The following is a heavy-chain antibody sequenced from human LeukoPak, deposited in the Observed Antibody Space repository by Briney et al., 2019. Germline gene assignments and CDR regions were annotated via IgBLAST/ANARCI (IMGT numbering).Heavy chain of an antibody. J-gene: IGHJ5*02. D-gene: IGHD2-15*01. V-gene: IGHV3-23*01. Sequence: GGSLRLSCAASGFPFSSHAMSWVRQPPGKGLEWVAAISNGKTYYADSVRGRFAISRDDSTNTVYPRMNSLRDEDTALYHCVREAGYCAPVCVKTNWFDPWGQGALVTVSS. CDR2: ISNGKT. CDR3: VREAGYCAPVCVKTNWFDP. CDR1: GFPFSSHA.